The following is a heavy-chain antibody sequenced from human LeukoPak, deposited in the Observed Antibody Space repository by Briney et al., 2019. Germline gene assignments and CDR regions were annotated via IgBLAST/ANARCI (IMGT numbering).Heavy chain of an antibody. J-gene: IGHJ4*02. CDR1: GFTLRRYS. CDR2: ISSNGGST. CDR3: ARVGYYSVFQLDF. V-gene: IGHV3-64*01. D-gene: IGHD6-19*01. Sequence: GGSLRLSCAASGFTLRRYSMHWVRQAPGKGLEYVSAISSNGGSTYYANSVKGRFTISRDNSKNTLYLQMGSLRAEDTAVYYCARVGYYSVFQLDFWGRGTLVTVSP.